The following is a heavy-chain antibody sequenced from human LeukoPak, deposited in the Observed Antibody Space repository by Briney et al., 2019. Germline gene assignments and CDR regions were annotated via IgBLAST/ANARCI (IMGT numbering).Heavy chain of an antibody. CDR1: GGSISSSSYY. D-gene: IGHD2-2*01. J-gene: IGHJ3*02. CDR2: IYYSGST. Sequence: QSSETLSLTCTVSGGSISSSSYYWGWIRQPPGKGLEWIGSIYYSGSTYYNPSLKSRVTISVDTSKNQFSLMLSSVTAADTALYYCARGEFCSSSSCSSSRGDALHIWGQGTMVTVSS. V-gene: IGHV4-39*07. CDR3: ARGEFCSSSSCSSSRGDALHI.